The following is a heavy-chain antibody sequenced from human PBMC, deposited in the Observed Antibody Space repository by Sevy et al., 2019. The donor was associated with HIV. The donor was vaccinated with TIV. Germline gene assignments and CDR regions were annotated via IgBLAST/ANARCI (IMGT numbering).Heavy chain of an antibody. CDR2: ISSSSSYI. Sequence: GGSLRLSCAASGFTFSSHSMNWVRQAPGKGLEWVSSISSSSSYIYYADSVKGRFTISRDNAKNSLYLQMNSLRAEDRAVYYCARLPGFTIAARSAAFDIWGQGTMVTVSS. CDR3: ARLPGFTIAARSAAFDI. V-gene: IGHV3-21*01. D-gene: IGHD6-6*01. J-gene: IGHJ3*02. CDR1: GFTFSSHS.